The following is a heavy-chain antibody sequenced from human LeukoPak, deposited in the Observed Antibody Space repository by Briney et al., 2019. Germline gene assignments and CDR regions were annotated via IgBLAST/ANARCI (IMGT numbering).Heavy chain of an antibody. CDR3: VRDARGAAAAGDPFDI. D-gene: IGHD6-13*01. J-gene: IGHJ3*02. V-gene: IGHV1-8*01. CDR1: GYSFSICD. CDR2: MNPNSGNT. Sequence: ASVKVSCKASGYSFSICDINWVRQAAGQGLEWMGWMNPNSGNTGYAQKFQGRVTMTRDTSISTAYMELSSLKSEDTAVYYCVRDARGAAAAGDPFDIWGQGTLVTVSS.